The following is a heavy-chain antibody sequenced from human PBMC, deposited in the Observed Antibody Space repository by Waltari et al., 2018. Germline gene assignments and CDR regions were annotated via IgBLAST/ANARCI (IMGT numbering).Heavy chain of an antibody. CDR1: GFTFSSYA. CDR3: ARPRTVTYLPTLKENQDLDY. V-gene: IGHV3-30*01. J-gene: IGHJ4*02. Sequence: QVQLVESGGGVVQPGRSLRLSCAASGFTFSSYAMHWVRQAPGKGLEWVAVISYDGSNKNDADSGKGRFTISRDNAKTTLYLQMNSLIAEDTAWYYCARPRTVTYLPTLKENQDLDYWGQGTLVTVSS. CDR2: ISYDGSNK. D-gene: IGHD4-17*01.